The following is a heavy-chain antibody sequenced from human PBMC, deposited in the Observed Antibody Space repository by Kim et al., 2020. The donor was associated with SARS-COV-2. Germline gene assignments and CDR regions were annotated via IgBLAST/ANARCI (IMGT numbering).Heavy chain of an antibody. CDR3: ARDVDTGMVRQQYYYGMDV. Sequence: GGSLRLSCAASGFTFSSYGIHWVRQAPGKGLEWVAVIWYDGSNKYYADSVKGRFTISRDNSKNTLYLQMNSLRVEDTAVYYCARDVDTGMVRQQYYYGMDVWGQGTTVTVSS. CDR1: GFTFSSYG. D-gene: IGHD5-18*01. J-gene: IGHJ6*02. V-gene: IGHV3-33*01. CDR2: IWYDGSNK.